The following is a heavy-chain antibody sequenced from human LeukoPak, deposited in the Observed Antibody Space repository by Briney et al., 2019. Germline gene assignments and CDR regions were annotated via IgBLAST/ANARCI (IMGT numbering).Heavy chain of an antibody. V-gene: IGHV3-15*01. CDR3: ATDGVDVEVATYDN. Sequence: GGSLRLSCAASGFTFINAWMAWVRQAPGKGLEWVGRIKAKAHGGTIEYAAPVKGRFTISRDDSKNTLYIQKRIVKNEETAVYYCATDGVDVEVATYDNWGQGTLVSVSS. CDR2: IKAKAHGGTI. CDR1: GFTFINAW. J-gene: IGHJ4*02. D-gene: IGHD2-15*01.